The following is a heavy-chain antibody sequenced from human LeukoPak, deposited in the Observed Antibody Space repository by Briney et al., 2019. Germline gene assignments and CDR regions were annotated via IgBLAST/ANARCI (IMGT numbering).Heavy chain of an antibody. CDR2: INTNTGNP. CDR1: GYTFTGYA. V-gene: IGHV7-4-1*02. D-gene: IGHD6-19*01. Sequence: ASVKVSCKASGYTFTGYAMNWVRQAPGQGLEWMGWINTNTGNPTYAQGFTGRFVFSLDTSVSTAYLQISSLKAEDTAVYYCARDGYGIAVAGTEKENVFDYWGQGTLVTVSS. J-gene: IGHJ4*02. CDR3: ARDGYGIAVAGTEKENVFDY.